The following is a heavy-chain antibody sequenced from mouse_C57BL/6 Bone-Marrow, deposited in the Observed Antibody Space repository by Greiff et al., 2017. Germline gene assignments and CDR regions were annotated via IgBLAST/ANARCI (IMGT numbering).Heavy chain of an antibody. V-gene: IGHV1-85*01. J-gene: IGHJ4*01. Sequence: VQLQQSGPELVKPGASVKLSCKASGYTFTSYDINWVKQRPGQGLEWIGWIYPRDGSTKYNEKFKGKATLTVDTSSSTAYMELHSLTSEDSAVYFCARRGYYYSSSYAMDYWGQGTSVTVSS. D-gene: IGHD1-1*01. CDR2: IYPRDGST. CDR1: GYTFTSYD. CDR3: ARRGYYYSSSYAMDY.